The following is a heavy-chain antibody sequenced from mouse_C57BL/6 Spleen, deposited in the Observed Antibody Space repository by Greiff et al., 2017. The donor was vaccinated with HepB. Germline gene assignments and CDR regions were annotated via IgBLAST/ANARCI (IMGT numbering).Heavy chain of an antibody. CDR1: GFTFSSYG. J-gene: IGHJ4*01. CDR3: ASRGLLDAMDY. D-gene: IGHD2-3*01. CDR2: ISSGGSYT. Sequence: EVQLVESGGDLVKPGGSLKLSCAASGFTFSSYGMSWVRQTPDKRLEWVATISSGGSYTYYPDSVKGRFTISRDNAKNTLYLQMSSLKSEDTAMYYCASRGLLDAMDYWGQGTSVTVSS. V-gene: IGHV5-6*01.